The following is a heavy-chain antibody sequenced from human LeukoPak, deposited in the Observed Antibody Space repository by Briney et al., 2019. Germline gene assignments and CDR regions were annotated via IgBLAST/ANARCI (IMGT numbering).Heavy chain of an antibody. J-gene: IGHJ4*02. Sequence: GGSLGLSCAASGFTFSSYAMSWVRQAPGKGLEWVSAISGSGGSTYYADSVKGRFTISRDNSKNTLYLQMNSLRAEDTAVYYCARTRIMITFGGVIALPYFDYWGQGTLVTVSS. D-gene: IGHD3-16*02. V-gene: IGHV3-23*01. CDR2: ISGSGGST. CDR3: ARTRIMITFGGVIALPYFDY. CDR1: GFTFSSYA.